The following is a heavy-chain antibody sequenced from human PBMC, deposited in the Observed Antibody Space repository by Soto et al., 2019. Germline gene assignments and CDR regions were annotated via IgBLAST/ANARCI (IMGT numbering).Heavy chain of an antibody. CDR3: AIGPRMWLAGGGY. D-gene: IGHD6-19*01. J-gene: IGHJ4*02. Sequence: PSETLSLTCAVYGGSFSGYYWSWIRQPPGKGLEWLGEINHSVITDYNPSLKSRITISIDTSKKQFSLKLNSVTAADTAVYYCAIGPRMWLAGGGYWGQGTQVTVSS. V-gene: IGHV4-34*01. CDR1: GGSFSGYY. CDR2: INHSVIT.